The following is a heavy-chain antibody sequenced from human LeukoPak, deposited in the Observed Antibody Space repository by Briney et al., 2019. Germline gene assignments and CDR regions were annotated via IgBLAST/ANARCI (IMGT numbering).Heavy chain of an antibody. CDR1: GRSISSYY. V-gene: IGHV4-59*01. CDR2: IYYSGST. J-gene: IGHJ4*02. CDR3: VGIPLVRATTPYFDY. Sequence: SETLSLTCTVSGRSISSYYWSWIRQPPGKGLEWIGYIYYSGSTNYNPSLKSRVTISVGTSKNQFSLKLSSVTAADTTAYYFVGIPLVRATTPYFDYWGQGTLFTVSS. D-gene: IGHD1-26*01.